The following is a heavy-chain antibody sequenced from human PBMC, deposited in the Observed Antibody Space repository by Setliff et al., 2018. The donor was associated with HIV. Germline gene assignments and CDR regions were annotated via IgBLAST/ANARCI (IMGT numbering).Heavy chain of an antibody. V-gene: IGHV4-4*07. J-gene: IGHJ6*04. Sequence: SETLSLTCTVSGGSISSYYWSWIRQPAGKGLEWIGRFYTSGSTNYNPSLKSRVTMSGDTSKNQFSLKVRYVTAADTAIYYCAREIWGQVAHVPYGMDVWGKGTTVTVSS. CDR3: AREIWGQVAHVPYGMDV. D-gene: IGHD5-12*01. CDR1: GGSISSYY. CDR2: FYTSGST.